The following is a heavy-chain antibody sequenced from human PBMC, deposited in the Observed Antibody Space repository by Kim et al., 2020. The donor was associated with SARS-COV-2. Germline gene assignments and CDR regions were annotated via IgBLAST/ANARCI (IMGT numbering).Heavy chain of an antibody. Sequence: GGSLRLSCAASGFTFDDYGMSCVRQAPGKGLEWVSGINWNGGSTGYADSVKGRFTISRDNAKNSLYLQMNSLRAEDTALYHCARGRWYSSGPFDYWGQGTLVTVSS. V-gene: IGHV3-20*01. CDR3: ARGRWYSSGPFDY. CDR2: INWNGGST. CDR1: GFTFDDYG. D-gene: IGHD6-19*01. J-gene: IGHJ4*02.